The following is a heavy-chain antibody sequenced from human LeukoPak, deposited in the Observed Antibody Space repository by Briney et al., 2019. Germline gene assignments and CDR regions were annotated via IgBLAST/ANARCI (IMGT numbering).Heavy chain of an antibody. CDR1: GYSFTSYW. J-gene: IGHJ3*02. D-gene: IGHD5-18*01. CDR3: ATLDTATLNAFDI. V-gene: IGHV5-10-1*01. Sequence: GESLRISCKGSGYSFTSYWISWVRQMPGKGLEWMGRIAPSDSYTNYSPSFQGHVTISADKSISTAYLQWSSLKASDTAMYYCATLDTATLNAFDIWGQGTMVTVSS. CDR2: IAPSDSYT.